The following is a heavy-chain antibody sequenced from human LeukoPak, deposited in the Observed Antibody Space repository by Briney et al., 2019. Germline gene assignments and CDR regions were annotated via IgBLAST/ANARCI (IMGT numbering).Heavy chain of an antibody. D-gene: IGHD2-2*01. V-gene: IGHV3-30*04. CDR1: GFTFSSYA. CDR2: ISYDGSNK. Sequence: GGSLRLSCAASGFTFSSYAMHWVRQAPGKGLEWVAVISYDGSNKYYADSVKGRFTISRDNSKTTLYLQMNSLRAEDTAVYYCARAPGGYCSSTSCSLLGYYYMDVWGKGTTVTVSS. CDR3: ARAPGGYCSSTSCSLLGYYYMDV. J-gene: IGHJ6*03.